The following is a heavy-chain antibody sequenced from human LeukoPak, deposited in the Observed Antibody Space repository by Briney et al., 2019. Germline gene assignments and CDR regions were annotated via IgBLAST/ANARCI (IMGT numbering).Heavy chain of an antibody. D-gene: IGHD5-18*01. CDR1: GYTFTGYY. CDR2: INPNSGGT. Sequence: ASVKVSCKASGYTFTGYYMHWVRQAPGQGREWRGWINPNSGGTNYAQKFQGRVTMTRDTPIRPAYMELSRLRSDDTAVYYCARERVGYSYGYYYYGMEVWGQGPTVTVSS. CDR3: ARERVGYSYGYYYYGMEV. J-gene: IGHJ6*02. V-gene: IGHV1-2*02.